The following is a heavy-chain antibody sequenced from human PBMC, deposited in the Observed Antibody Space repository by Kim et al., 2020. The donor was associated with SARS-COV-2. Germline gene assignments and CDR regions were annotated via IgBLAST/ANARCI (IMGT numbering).Heavy chain of an antibody. CDR3: AKDSGSGSYILGSYFDY. V-gene: IGHV3-23*03. J-gene: IGHJ4*02. CDR1: GFTFSSYA. CDR2: IYSGGSST. Sequence: GGSLRLSCAASGFTFSSYAMSWVRQAPGKGLEWVSVIYSGGSSTYYADSVKGRFTISRDNSKNTLYLQMNSLRAEDTAVYYCAKDSGSGSYILGSYFDYWGQGTLVTVSS. D-gene: IGHD1-26*01.